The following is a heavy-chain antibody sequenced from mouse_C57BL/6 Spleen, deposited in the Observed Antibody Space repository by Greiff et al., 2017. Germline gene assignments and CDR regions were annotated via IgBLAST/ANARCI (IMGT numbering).Heavy chain of an antibody. Sequence: DVKLQESGPGLVKPSQSLSLTCSVTGYSITSGYYWNWIRQFPGNKLEWMGYISYDGSNNYNPSLKNRSSITRDTSKNQFFLKLNSVTTEDTATYYCARGDLFAYWGQGTLVTVSA. CDR1: GYSITSGYY. V-gene: IGHV3-6*01. J-gene: IGHJ3*01. CDR2: ISYDGSN. CDR3: ARGDLFAY.